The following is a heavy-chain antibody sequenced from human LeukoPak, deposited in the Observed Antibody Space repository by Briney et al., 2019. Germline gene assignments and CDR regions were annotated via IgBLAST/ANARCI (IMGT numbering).Heavy chain of an antibody. Sequence: RASVKVSCKASGGTFSSYAISWVRQAPGQGLEWMGGIIPIFGTANYAQKFQGRVTITADESTSTAYMELSSLRSEDAAVYYCAGGRVRGNWRFDPWGQGTLVTVSS. CDR3: AGGRVRGNWRFDP. CDR2: IIPIFGTA. V-gene: IGHV1-69*13. CDR1: GGTFSSYA. D-gene: IGHD3-10*01. J-gene: IGHJ5*02.